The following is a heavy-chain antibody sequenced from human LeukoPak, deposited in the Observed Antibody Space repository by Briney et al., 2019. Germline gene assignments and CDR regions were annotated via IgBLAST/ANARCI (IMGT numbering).Heavy chain of an antibody. CDR1: GYTFTEYY. Sequence: ASVTVSFKATGYTFTEYYMHWVRQAPGQGLEWMGWINPNSGGTNYAQKFQGRVTMTRDTSISTAYMELSRLRSDDTANYYCARGHCSGGICYDWYFDLCGRGTLVTVSS. CDR2: INPNSGGT. CDR3: ARGHCSGGICYDWYFDL. D-gene: IGHD2-15*01. V-gene: IGHV1-2*02. J-gene: IGHJ2*01.